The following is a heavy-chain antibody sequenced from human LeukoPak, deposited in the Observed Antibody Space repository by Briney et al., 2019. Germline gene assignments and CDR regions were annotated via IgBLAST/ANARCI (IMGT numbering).Heavy chain of an antibody. J-gene: IGHJ4*02. D-gene: IGHD4-11*01. CDR3: AKDDSNYSFNFDY. V-gene: IGHV3-23*01. CDR1: GFTFSSYT. Sequence: GGSLSLSCAASGFTFSSYTMSWVRQAPGKGLEWVSAISGSGGSTYYADSVKGRFTISRDNSKNTLYLQMNSLRAEDTAVYYCAKDDSNYSFNFDYWGQGTLVTVSS. CDR2: ISGSGGST.